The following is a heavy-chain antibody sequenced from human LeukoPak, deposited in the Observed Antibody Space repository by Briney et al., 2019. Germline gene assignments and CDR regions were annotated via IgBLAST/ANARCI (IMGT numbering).Heavy chain of an antibody. Sequence: ASVKVSCKASGYTFTSYYMHWVRQAPGQGLEWMGIINPSGGSTSYAQKFQGRVTMTRDTSTSTVYMELSSLRSEDTAVYYCARDRTRTYYDSSADGGNFDYWGQGTLVTVSS. CDR2: INPSGGST. CDR3: ARDRTRTYYDSSADGGNFDY. J-gene: IGHJ4*02. CDR1: GYTFTSYY. V-gene: IGHV1-46*01. D-gene: IGHD3-22*01.